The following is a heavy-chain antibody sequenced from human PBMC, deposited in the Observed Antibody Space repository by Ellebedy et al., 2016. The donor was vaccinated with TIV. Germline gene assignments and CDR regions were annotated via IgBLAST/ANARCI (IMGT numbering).Heavy chain of an antibody. J-gene: IGHJ3*02. CDR2: INHSGST. D-gene: IGHD1-26*01. CDR3: ARELLGAFDI. CDR1: GGSFSGYY. V-gene: IGHV4-34*01. Sequence: SETLSLXXAVYGGSFSGYYWSWIRQPPGKGLEWIGEINHSGSTNYNPSLKSRVTISVDTSKNQFSLKLSSVTAADTAVYYCARELLGAFDIWGQGTMVTVSS.